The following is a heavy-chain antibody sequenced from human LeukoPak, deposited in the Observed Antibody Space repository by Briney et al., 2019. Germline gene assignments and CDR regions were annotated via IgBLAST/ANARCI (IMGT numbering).Heavy chain of an antibody. CDR1: GYSFTSYW. J-gene: IGHJ5*02. Sequence: GESLKISCKGSGYSFTSYWIGWVRRMPGKGLEWMGIIYPGDSDTRYSPSFQGQVTISADKSISTAYLQWSSLKASDTAMYYCARAHCSGGSYYSGWFDPWGQGTLVTVSS. D-gene: IGHD2-15*01. CDR2: IYPGDSDT. V-gene: IGHV5-51*01. CDR3: ARAHCSGGSYYSGWFDP.